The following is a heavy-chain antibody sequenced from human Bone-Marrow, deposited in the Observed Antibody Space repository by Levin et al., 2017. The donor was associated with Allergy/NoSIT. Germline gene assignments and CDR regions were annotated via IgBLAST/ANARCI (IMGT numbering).Heavy chain of an antibody. V-gene: IGHV7-4-1*02. Sequence: ASVNVSCKASGYAFTNYAMNWVRQAPGQRFEWMGWINTNTGNPTYAQGFTGRFVFSLDTSVSTAYLQISSLKAEDTAIYYCARNTGDWGNYFDYWGQGTLVTVSS. J-gene: IGHJ4*02. CDR3: ARNTGDWGNYFDY. D-gene: IGHD7-27*01. CDR1: GYAFTNYA. CDR2: INTNTGNP.